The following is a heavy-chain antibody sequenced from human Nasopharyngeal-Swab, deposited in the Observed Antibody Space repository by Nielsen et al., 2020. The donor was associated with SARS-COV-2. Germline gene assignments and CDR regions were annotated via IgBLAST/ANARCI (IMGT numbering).Heavy chain of an antibody. CDR3: ARVKASSGWYMDY. CDR2: ISSSSSYI. CDR1: GFTFSSYI. J-gene: IGHJ4*02. V-gene: IGHV3-21*01. Sequence: GESLKISCAASGFTFSSYIMNWVRQAPGKGLEWVSSISSSSSYIYYADSVKGRFTISRDNAKNSLYLQMNSLRPEDTAVYYCARVKASSGWYMDYWGQGTLVTVSS. D-gene: IGHD6-19*01.